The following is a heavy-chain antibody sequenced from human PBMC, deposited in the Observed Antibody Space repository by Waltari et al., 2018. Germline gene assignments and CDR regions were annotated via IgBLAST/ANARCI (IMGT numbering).Heavy chain of an antibody. J-gene: IGHJ4*02. CDR3: ARRGPQKEFDY. V-gene: IGHV4-39*07. Sequence: QLQLQESGPGLVKPSETLSLTCTVPGGSISTPNYYWTWIRQPPGKGLGWIGSIYYSGNTYYSPSLRSQVTISVATSKNQFSLKLSSVTAADTAVYYCARRGPQKEFDYWGQGTLVTVSS. CDR2: IYYSGNT. CDR1: GGSISTPNYY.